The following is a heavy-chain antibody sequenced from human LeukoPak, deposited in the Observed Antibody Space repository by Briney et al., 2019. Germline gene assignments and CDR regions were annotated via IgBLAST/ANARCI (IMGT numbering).Heavy chain of an antibody. Sequence: SETLSLTCAVSGGSISSGGYSWSWIRQPPGKGLEWIGEINHSGSTNYNPSLKSRVTISVDTSKNQFSLKLSSVTAADTAVYYCARGEGEFGILTGYYIVGGRLDYWGQGTLVTVSS. D-gene: IGHD3-9*01. CDR2: INHSGST. V-gene: IGHV4-30-2*05. CDR1: GGSISSGGYS. J-gene: IGHJ4*02. CDR3: ARGEGEFGILTGYYIVGGRLDY.